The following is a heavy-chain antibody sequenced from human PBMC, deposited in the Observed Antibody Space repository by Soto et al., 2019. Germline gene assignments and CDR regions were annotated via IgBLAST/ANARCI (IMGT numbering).Heavy chain of an antibody. CDR2: TYYRSKWYN. J-gene: IGHJ4*02. V-gene: IGHV6-1*01. D-gene: IGHD3-10*01. CDR3: ARDTRPSSGLFGEEEQLLDY. Sequence: PSETLSLTCAISGDSVSSNSAAWNGIRQSPSRGLEWLGRTYYRSKWYNDYAVSVKGRITINPDTSKNQFSLQLNSVTPEDTAVYYCARDTRPSSGLFGEEEQLLDYWGQGTLVTVSS. CDR1: GDSVSSNSAA.